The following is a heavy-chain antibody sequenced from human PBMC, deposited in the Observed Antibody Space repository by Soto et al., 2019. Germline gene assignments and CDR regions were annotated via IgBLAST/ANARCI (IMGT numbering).Heavy chain of an antibody. J-gene: IGHJ4*02. CDR1: GFTFSSYA. D-gene: IGHD3-22*01. Sequence: GGSLRLSCAASGFTFSSYAMSWVRQAPGKGLEWVSAISGSGGSTYYADSVKGRFTISRDNSKNTLYLQMNSLRAEDTAVYYCSSDKYYYDSSGYYSFDYWGQRTLVTVSS. CDR2: ISGSGGST. V-gene: IGHV3-23*01. CDR3: SSDKYYYDSSGYYSFDY.